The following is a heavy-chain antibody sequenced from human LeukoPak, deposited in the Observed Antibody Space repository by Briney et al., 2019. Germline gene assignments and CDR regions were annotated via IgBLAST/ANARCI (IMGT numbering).Heavy chain of an antibody. J-gene: IGHJ4*02. CDR1: GFTFSNYA. V-gene: IGHV3-23*01. D-gene: IGHD2-8*01. Sequence: QAGGSLRLSCVGSGFTFSNYAINWVRQAPGKWLEWVSGIGGGGGGTNYADSVKGRFTISRDDSKNTVYLEMSSLRVEDTAIYFCAKGADLCSQGVCFSVDDSFDYWGQGTLVTVSS. CDR2: IGGGGGGT. CDR3: AKGADLCSQGVCFSVDDSFDY.